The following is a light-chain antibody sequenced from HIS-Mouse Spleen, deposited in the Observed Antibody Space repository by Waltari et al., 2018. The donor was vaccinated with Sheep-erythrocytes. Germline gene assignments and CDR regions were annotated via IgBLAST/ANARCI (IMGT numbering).Light chain of an antibody. CDR1: QSISSY. V-gene: IGKV1-39*01. CDR2: TAS. Sequence: DIQMTQSPSSLSASVGDRVTITCRASQSISSYLNWYQQKPGKEPKLLIYTASRLQSGVSPRFSVRVSLTDFTLTISSLQPEDFATYYCQQSYSTPQFTFGPGTKVDIK. J-gene: IGKJ3*01. CDR3: QQSYSTPQFT.